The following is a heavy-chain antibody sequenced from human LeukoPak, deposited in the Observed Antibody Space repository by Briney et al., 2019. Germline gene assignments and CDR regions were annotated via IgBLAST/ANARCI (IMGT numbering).Heavy chain of an antibody. CDR2: INHSGST. CDR1: GGSFSGYY. CDR3: ARELRYAFDI. V-gene: IGHV4-34*01. D-gene: IGHD4-23*01. J-gene: IGHJ3*02. Sequence: SETLSLTCAVYGGSFSGYYWSWIRQPPGKGLEWIGEINHSGSTNYNPSLKSRVTISVDTSKNQFSLKLSSVTAADTAVYYCARELRYAFDIWGQGTMVTVSS.